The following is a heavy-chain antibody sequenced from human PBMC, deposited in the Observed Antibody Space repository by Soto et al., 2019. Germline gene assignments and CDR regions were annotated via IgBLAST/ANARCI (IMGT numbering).Heavy chain of an antibody. D-gene: IGHD2-15*01. Sequence: GASVKVSCKASGYTFTGYYMHWVRQAPGQGLEWMGWINPNSGGTNYAQKFQGWVTMTRDTSISTAYMELSRLRSDDTAVYYCARGGSSNLGVYYGMDVWGQGTTVTVSS. CDR2: INPNSGGT. CDR3: ARGGSSNLGVYYGMDV. J-gene: IGHJ6*02. CDR1: GYTFTGYY. V-gene: IGHV1-2*04.